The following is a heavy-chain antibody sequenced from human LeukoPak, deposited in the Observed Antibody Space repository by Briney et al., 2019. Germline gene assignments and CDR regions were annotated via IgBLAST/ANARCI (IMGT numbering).Heavy chain of an antibody. CDR1: GFTFSSSW. CDR2: INYDGSSR. V-gene: IGHV3-74*01. J-gene: IGHJ5*02. CDR3: AKGWNWFDP. D-gene: IGHD2-15*01. Sequence: GGSLRLSCAASGFTFSSSWMHWVRQAPGKGLVWVSRINYDGSSRNYADSVKGRFTISRDNAKNTLYLQMNSLRAEDTAVYYCAKGWNWFDPWGQGTLVTVSS.